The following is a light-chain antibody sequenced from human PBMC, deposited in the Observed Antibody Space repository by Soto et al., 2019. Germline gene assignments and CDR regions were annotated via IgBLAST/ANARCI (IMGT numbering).Light chain of an antibody. CDR1: TSDVGGYNY. J-gene: IGLJ1*01. CDR3: CSYAGSYLYV. CDR2: DVN. V-gene: IGLV2-11*01. Sequence: QSALTQPRSVSGSLGQSVTISCTGTTSDVGGYNYVSWYQHHPGKAPKLMIYDVNNRPSGVPDRFSGSKSGNTASLTISGLRPEDEADYHCCSYAGSYLYVFGTGTKVTVL.